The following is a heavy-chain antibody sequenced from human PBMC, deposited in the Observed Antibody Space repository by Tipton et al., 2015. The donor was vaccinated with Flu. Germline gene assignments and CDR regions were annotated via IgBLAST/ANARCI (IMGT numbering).Heavy chain of an antibody. V-gene: IGHV4-39*07. J-gene: IGHJ4*02. CDR3: ATRRDYYDSSEFDY. CDR2: VNYGGGT. D-gene: IGHD3-22*01. CDR1: GGSIRSNNYN. Sequence: LRLSCTVSGGSIRSNNYNWGWLRQPPGKGLEWIGSVNYGGGTSYNLSLESRLTISLDTPKNHFSLRLSSVTAADTAVYYCATRRDYYDSSEFDYWGQGALVTVSS.